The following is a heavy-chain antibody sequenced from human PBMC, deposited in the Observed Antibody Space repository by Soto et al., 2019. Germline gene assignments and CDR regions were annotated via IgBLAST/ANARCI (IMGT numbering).Heavy chain of an antibody. CDR3: ARPEHTAILIDAFDI. D-gene: IGHD5-18*01. V-gene: IGHV3-7*01. CDR1: GFTFSSYW. J-gene: IGHJ3*02. CDR2: IKQDGSEK. Sequence: GGSLRLSCAASGFTFSSYWMSWVRQAPGKGLEWVANIKQDGSEKYYVDSVKGRFTISRDNAKNSLYLQMNSLRAEDTAVYYCARPEHTAILIDAFDIWGQGTMVTVSS.